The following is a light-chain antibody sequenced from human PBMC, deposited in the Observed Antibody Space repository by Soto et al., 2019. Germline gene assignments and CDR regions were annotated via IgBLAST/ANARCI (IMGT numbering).Light chain of an antibody. CDR1: QSISTY. V-gene: IGKV1-39*01. Sequence: DIQMTQSPSSLSASVGDRVTITCRASQSISTYLNWYQQKPGRAPKLLIYAASSLQSGVPSRFSGSGSGTDFTLTISSLQPEDFATYYCQQSYSSLYTFGQGTTLENK. CDR3: QQSYSSLYT. J-gene: IGKJ2*01. CDR2: AAS.